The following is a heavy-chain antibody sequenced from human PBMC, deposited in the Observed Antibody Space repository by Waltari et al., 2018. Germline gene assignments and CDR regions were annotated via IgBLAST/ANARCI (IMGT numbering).Heavy chain of an antibody. CDR1: GGSISSSSYY. V-gene: IGHV4-39*01. D-gene: IGHD5-18*01. CDR3: ARMGGGYSSLYYFDY. Sequence: QLQLQESGPGLVKPSETLSLTCTVSGGSISSSSYYWGWIRQPPGKWLEWIGSIYYSGSTYYNPSLKSRVTISVDTSKNQFSLKLSSVTAADTAVYYCARMGGGYSSLYYFDYWGQGTLVTVSS. J-gene: IGHJ4*02. CDR2: IYYSGST.